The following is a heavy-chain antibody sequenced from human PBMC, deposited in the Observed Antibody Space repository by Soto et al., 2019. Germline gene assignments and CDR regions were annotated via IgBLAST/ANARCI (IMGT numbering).Heavy chain of an antibody. Sequence: SETLSLTCTVSGGSINSYYWSWIRQSPGKGLEWIGYILYSGYTSYNPSLKSRVTISVDPSKNQFSLKLSSVTASDTAVYYCARDLEGAAAGTLDYWGQGILVTVSS. CDR1: GGSINSYY. V-gene: IGHV4-59*01. J-gene: IGHJ4*02. CDR2: ILYSGYT. CDR3: ARDLEGAAAGTLDY. D-gene: IGHD6-13*01.